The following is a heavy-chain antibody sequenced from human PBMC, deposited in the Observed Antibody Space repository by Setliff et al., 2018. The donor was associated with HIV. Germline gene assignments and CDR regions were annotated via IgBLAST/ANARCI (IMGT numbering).Heavy chain of an antibody. CDR2: INEDGNKK. V-gene: IGHV3-7*01. J-gene: IGHJ4*02. Sequence: GGSLRLSCATSRFSFSTFWMTWVRQAPGKGLEWIANINEDGNKKYHAASVKGRFTISRDNAKKSVYLQMNSLRAEDTAVYYCARDRDDYDYVWGSYRFADYWGQGTLVTVSS. D-gene: IGHD3-16*02. CDR3: ARDRDDYDYVWGSYRFADY. CDR1: RFSFSTFW.